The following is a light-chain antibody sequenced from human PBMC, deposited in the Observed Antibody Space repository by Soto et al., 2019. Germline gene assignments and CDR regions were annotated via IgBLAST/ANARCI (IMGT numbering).Light chain of an antibody. CDR1: QRISSN. V-gene: IGKV3-15*01. J-gene: IGKJ2*01. Sequence: EIVMTQSPATLSVSPGEGASLSCSASQRISSNLAWYQHKTGQAPRLLIYAASTRATGIPARFSGSGSETEFTLTISSLQSEDFAVYYCQHYNNWPPYTFGQGTRLEIK. CDR2: AAS. CDR3: QHYNNWPPYT.